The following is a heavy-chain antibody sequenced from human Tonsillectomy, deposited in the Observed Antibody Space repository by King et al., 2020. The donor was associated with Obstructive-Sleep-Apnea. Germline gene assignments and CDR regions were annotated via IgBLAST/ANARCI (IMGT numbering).Heavy chain of an antibody. CDR3: ARNFGGDSGH. CDR2: IKQDVSER. D-gene: IGHD4-23*01. CDR1: VFTFSNSW. J-gene: IGHJ4*02. Sequence: QLVQSGGGLVQPGGSLRLSCAASVFTFSNSWMSWGCQAPGKGREGVANIKQDVSERYYVAPVEGRVTISRDNAKNSLYLQMNSLRAEDTAVYYCARNFGGDSGHWGQGTLVTVSS. V-gene: IGHV3-7*01.